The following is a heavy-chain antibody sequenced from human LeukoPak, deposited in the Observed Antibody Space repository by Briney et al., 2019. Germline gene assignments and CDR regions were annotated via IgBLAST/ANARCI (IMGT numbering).Heavy chain of an antibody. V-gene: IGHV4-30-2*01. CDR1: GGSISSGGYS. CDR2: IYHSGST. Sequence: SETLSLTCAVSGGSISSGGYSWSWIRQPPGKGLEWIGYIYHSGSTYYNPSLKSRVTISVDRSKKQFSLKLSSVTAADTAVYYCARSGTAVDPWGQGTLVTVSS. J-gene: IGHJ5*02. D-gene: IGHD1-14*01. CDR3: ARSGTAVDP.